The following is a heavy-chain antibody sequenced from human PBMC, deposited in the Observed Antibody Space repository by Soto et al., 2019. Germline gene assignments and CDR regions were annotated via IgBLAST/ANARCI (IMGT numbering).Heavy chain of an antibody. CDR1: GFSFSSYD. J-gene: IGHJ6*02. CDR2: ISYDGSNK. V-gene: IGHV3-30*18. D-gene: IGHD6-13*01. Sequence: GGSLSLTCTASGFSFSSYDMHWVRQAPGKGLEWMAFISYDGSNKYNAAPVTGLFTSSRDTPKNTLYLQITTLRAEETRVDYWAKARQYSSSWYTYYDYYGLDVWGQGTMVTVSS. CDR3: AKARQYSSSWYTYYDYYGLDV.